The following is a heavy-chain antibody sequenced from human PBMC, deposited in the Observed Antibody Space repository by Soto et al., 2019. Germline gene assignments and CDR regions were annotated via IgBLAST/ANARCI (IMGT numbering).Heavy chain of an antibody. CDR1: GYTFTSYY. CDR2: INPSGGST. D-gene: IGHD3-10*01. V-gene: IGHV1-46*03. CDR3: ARGALWFGEFANWFDP. Sequence: ASVKVSCKASGYTFTSYYMHWLRQAPGQGLEWMGIINPSGGSTSYAQKFQGRVTMTRDTSTSTVYMELSSLRSEDTAVYYCARGALWFGEFANWFDPWGQGTLVTVPS. J-gene: IGHJ5*02.